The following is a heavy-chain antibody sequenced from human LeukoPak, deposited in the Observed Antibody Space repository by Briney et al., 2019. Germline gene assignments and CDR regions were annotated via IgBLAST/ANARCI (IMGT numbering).Heavy chain of an antibody. V-gene: IGHV3-9*01. Sequence: AGGSLRLSCAASGFTFDDYAMHWVRQAPGKGLEWVSGISWNSGSIGYADSVKGRFTISRDNAKNSLYLQMNSLRAEDTALYYCAKDMGRTSSGPFDPWGQGTLVTVSS. D-gene: IGHD2-2*01. CDR1: GFTFDDYA. J-gene: IGHJ5*02. CDR2: ISWNSGSI. CDR3: AKDMGRTSSGPFDP.